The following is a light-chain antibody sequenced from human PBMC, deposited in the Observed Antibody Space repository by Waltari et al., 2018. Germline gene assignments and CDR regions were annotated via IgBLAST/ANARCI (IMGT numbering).Light chain of an antibody. CDR3: QQRSNWPIT. V-gene: IGKV3-11*01. CDR1: QRVNTY. J-gene: IGKJ5*01. Sequence: EIVLTQSPATLSLSPGERATLSCRASQRVNTYLAWYQQKLGQSSRLLIYDASKRATGIPARCSGSGAGTDFTRTISSPEPDDFALYYCQQRSNWPITFGQGTRLEI. CDR2: DAS.